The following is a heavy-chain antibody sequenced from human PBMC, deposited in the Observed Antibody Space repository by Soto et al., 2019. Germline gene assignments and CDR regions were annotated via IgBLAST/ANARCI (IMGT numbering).Heavy chain of an antibody. CDR3: ARSGGKYGDYQQPYTYGMDV. CDR2: IYSDGRT. D-gene: IGHD4-17*01. J-gene: IGHJ6*02. V-gene: IGHV3-53*02. CDR1: GFNVSSNY. Sequence: EVQLVESGGGLIQPGGSLRLSCAASGFNVSSNYMTWVRQAPGKGLEWVSVIYSDGRTFYADSVKGRLTISRDNSENTLYLQMNSLRADDTAVYYCARSGGKYGDYQQPYTYGMDVWGQGTTVTVSS.